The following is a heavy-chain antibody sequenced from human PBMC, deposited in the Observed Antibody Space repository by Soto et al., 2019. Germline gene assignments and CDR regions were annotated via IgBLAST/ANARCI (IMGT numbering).Heavy chain of an antibody. CDR1: GGSLSRHY. V-gene: IGHV4-59*08. CDR2: ISHRGST. Sequence: QVQLQESGPGLEKPSETLSLTCTVSGGSLSRHYWGWIRQPPGKGLEWIGYISHRGSTTYNPSLKSRVAISVDTSSNQCSLKLRSVTAADTAIYFCARHNPTDNGNYDYWGQGTLVTVSS. CDR3: ARHNPTDNGNYDY. J-gene: IGHJ4*02. D-gene: IGHD1-7*01.